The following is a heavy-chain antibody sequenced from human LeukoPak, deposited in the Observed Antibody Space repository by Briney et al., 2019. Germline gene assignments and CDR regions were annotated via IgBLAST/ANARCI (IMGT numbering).Heavy chain of an antibody. Sequence: GGSLRLSCVASGYTFSSFSINWVRQAPGKGLEGVSSISVRSNYIYYADSVRGRFSISRDDARNSLYLQMDSLRGDGTAVYYCARLRRNSDSSGYYYYYDYWGQGTLVTVSS. V-gene: IGHV3-21*01. J-gene: IGHJ4*02. CDR1: GYTFSSFS. CDR3: ARLRRNSDSSGYYYYYDY. CDR2: ISVRSNYI. D-gene: IGHD3-22*01.